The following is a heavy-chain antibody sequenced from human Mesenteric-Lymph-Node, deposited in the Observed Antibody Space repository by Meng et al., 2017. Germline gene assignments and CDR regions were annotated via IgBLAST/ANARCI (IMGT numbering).Heavy chain of an antibody. J-gene: IGHJ4*02. Sequence: QVQLVASGGGVVQPGRSLRLSCAASGFTFRSYGMHWVRQAPGKGLEWVAVIWPDGSNRYYADSVKGRFAISSDISKNTLILQMNSLRAEDTAVYYCARGYYGGNSDFDYWGQGTLVTVSS. CDR3: ARGYYGGNSDFDY. CDR1: GFTFRSYG. D-gene: IGHD4-23*01. CDR2: IWPDGSNR. V-gene: IGHV3-33*01.